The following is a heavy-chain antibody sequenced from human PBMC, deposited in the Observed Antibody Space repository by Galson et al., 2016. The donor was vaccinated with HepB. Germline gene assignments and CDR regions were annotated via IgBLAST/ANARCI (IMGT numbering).Heavy chain of an antibody. V-gene: IGHV3-23*01. CDR1: GFTFGNYV. Sequence: SLRLSCAASGFTFGNYVMSWVRQAPGKGLEWVSSITNIGGNTYYADSVKGRFTTSRDNSKNTLYLQMNSLRAEDTAVYYCARDLPLLGWGQGTLVTVSS. CDR2: ITNIGGNT. J-gene: IGHJ4*02. CDR3: ARDLPLLG. D-gene: IGHD2-15*01.